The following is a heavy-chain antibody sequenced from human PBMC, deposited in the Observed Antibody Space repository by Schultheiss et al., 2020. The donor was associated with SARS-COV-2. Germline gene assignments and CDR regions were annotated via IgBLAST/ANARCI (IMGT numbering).Heavy chain of an antibody. V-gene: IGHV3-48*04. CDR3: ARDPLKRDAPPDS. CDR1: GFTFSSYA. J-gene: IGHJ4*02. Sequence: GGSLRLSCAASGFTFSSYAKSWVRQAPGKGLEWVSYISSSGSTIYYADSVKGRFTISRDNAKNSLYLQMNSLRAEDTAVYYCARDPLKRDAPPDSWGQGTLVTVSS. CDR2: ISSSGSTI. D-gene: IGHD4-11*01.